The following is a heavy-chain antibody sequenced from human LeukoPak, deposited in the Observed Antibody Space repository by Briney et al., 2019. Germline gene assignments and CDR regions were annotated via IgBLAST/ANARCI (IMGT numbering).Heavy chain of an antibody. D-gene: IGHD3-22*01. V-gene: IGHV1-46*01. Sequence: ASVKVSCNASGYTFTSYYMHWVRQAPGQGLEWMGIINPSGGSTSYAQKFQGRVTMTRDMSTSTVYMELSSLRSEDTAVYYCARDPYYYDSSGYYYDPYYYYMDVWGKGTTVTVSS. J-gene: IGHJ6*03. CDR2: INPSGGST. CDR1: GYTFTSYY. CDR3: ARDPYYYDSSGYYYDPYYYYMDV.